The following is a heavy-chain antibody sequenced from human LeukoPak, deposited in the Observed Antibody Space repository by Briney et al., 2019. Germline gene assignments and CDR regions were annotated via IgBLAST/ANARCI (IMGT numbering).Heavy chain of an antibody. Sequence: GGSLRLSCAASGFTFSVAAMTWVRQAPGKGLEWVSLIGASGESTYYADSVKGRFTISRDNSKNTLSLQMNSLRVEDTAVYYCARAVEKYFYFYGMDVWGQGTTVAVSS. CDR1: GFTFSVAA. J-gene: IGHJ6*02. CDR2: IGASGEST. V-gene: IGHV3-23*01. CDR3: ARAVEKYFYFYGMDV. D-gene: IGHD5-24*01.